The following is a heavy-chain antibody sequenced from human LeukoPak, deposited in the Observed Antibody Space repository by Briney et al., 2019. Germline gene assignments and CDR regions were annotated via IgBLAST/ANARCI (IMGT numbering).Heavy chain of an antibody. CDR1: GFTFTSYW. J-gene: IGHJ4*02. CDR3: AKRGVTAPNPPDY. CDR2: INIDGSST. V-gene: IGHV3-74*01. D-gene: IGHD2-21*02. Sequence: GGSLRLSCAASGFTFTSYWMHWVRQAPGKGLVWVSRINIDGSSTTYADSVKGRFTISRDNAKNTVYLQMNSLRAEDTAVYYCAKRGVTAPNPPDYWGQGTLVTVSS.